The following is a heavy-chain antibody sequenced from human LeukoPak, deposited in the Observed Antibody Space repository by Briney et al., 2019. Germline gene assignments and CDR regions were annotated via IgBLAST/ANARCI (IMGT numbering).Heavy chain of an antibody. D-gene: IGHD3-22*01. Sequence: SVKVSCKASGGTFSSYAISWVRQAPGQGLEWMGGITPIFGTANYAQKFQGRVTITADKSTSTAYMELSSLRSEDTAVYYCARNEDYYDSSGYYFLWGQGTLVTVSS. V-gene: IGHV1-69*06. CDR2: ITPIFGTA. J-gene: IGHJ4*02. CDR3: ARNEDYYDSSGYYFL. CDR1: GGTFSSYA.